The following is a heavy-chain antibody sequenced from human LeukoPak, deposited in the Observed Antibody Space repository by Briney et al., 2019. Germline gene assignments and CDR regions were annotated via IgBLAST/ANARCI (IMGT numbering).Heavy chain of an antibody. J-gene: IGHJ6*04. CDR3: ARGLYCSSASCYIGCGYVYYYWLG. CDR1: GYTFIGYY. Sequence: ASVKVSYKGSGYTFIGYYILWVRQAPGQGPAWMGWINPTTGGTNYAQNFQGRVTMTRDTSIRTAYKELRRLRSDDTAVYYCARGLYCSSASCYIGCGYVYYYWLGGGRMTTVTVSP. D-gene: IGHD2-2*02. V-gene: IGHV1-2*02. CDR2: INPTTGGT.